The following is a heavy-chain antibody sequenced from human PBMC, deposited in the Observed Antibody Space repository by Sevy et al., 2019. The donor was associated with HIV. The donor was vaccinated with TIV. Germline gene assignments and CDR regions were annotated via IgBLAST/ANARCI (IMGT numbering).Heavy chain of an antibody. CDR3: ARGYYDIMTGYYNRLYYFDY. D-gene: IGHD3-9*01. J-gene: IGHJ4*02. CDR1: GGSFSGYY. V-gene: IGHV4-34*01. CDR2: INHSGST. Sequence: SETLSLTCAVYGGSFSGYYWSWIRQPPGKGLEWIGEINHSGSTNYNPSLKSRVTISVDTSKNQFSLNLSSVTAADTAVYYCARGYYDIMTGYYNRLYYFDYWGQGTLVTVSS.